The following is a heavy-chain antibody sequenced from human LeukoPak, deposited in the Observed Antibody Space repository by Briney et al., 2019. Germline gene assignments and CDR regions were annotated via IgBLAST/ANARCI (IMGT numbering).Heavy chain of an antibody. Sequence: GGSLRLSCAASGFTFSSYAMSWVRQAPGKGLEWVSAISGSGGSTYYADSVKGRFTISRDNSKNTLYLQMNSLRAEDTAVYYCANGRDDYGDYGAPYYYYGMDVWGQGTTVTVSS. V-gene: IGHV3-23*01. J-gene: IGHJ6*02. CDR2: ISGSGGST. D-gene: IGHD4-17*01. CDR1: GFTFSSYA. CDR3: ANGRDDYGDYGAPYYYYGMDV.